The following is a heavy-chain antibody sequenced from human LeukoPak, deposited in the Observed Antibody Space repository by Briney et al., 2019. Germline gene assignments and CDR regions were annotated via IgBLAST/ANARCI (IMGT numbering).Heavy chain of an antibody. Sequence: KPSETLSLTCTVSGGSISSGSYYRSWIRQPAGKGLEWIGRIYASGSTNYNPSLKSRVTISVDTSKNQFSLKLSSVTAADTAVYYCARDKGILGVGYYFDYWGQGTLVTVSS. J-gene: IGHJ4*02. CDR2: IYASGST. CDR3: ARDKGILGVGYYFDY. CDR1: GGSISSGSYY. V-gene: IGHV4-61*02. D-gene: IGHD3-3*01.